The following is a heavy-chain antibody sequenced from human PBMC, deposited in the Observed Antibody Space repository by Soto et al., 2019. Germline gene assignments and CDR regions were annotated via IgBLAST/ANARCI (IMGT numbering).Heavy chain of an antibody. V-gene: IGHV3-30*03. CDR3: VIQSGSGSYYNLGSGGHCAS. Sequence: PGGSLKLSCAASGFTGNNDGMHWVRQAPGKGLEWVVVISFDGRNTYYADSVKGRFTISRDNSKNTLYLQMTSLRAEDKAVYYWVIQSGSGSYYNLGSGGHCASWGQGT. CDR1: GFTGNNDG. J-gene: IGHJ4*02. CDR2: ISFDGRNT. D-gene: IGHD3-10*01.